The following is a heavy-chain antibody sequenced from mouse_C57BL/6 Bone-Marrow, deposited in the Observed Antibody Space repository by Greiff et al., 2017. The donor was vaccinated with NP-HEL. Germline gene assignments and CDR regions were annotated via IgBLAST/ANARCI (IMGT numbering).Heavy chain of an antibody. J-gene: IGHJ3*01. Sequence: EVKLQESGPELVKPGDSVKISCKASGYSFTGYFMNWVMQSHGKSLEWIGRLNPYNGDTFYNQKFKGKATLTVDKSSSTAHMELRSLTSEDSAVYYCARKGGLRSFAYWGQGTLVTVSA. D-gene: IGHD2-4*01. V-gene: IGHV1-20*01. CDR1: GYSFTGYF. CDR3: ARKGGLRSFAY. CDR2: LNPYNGDT.